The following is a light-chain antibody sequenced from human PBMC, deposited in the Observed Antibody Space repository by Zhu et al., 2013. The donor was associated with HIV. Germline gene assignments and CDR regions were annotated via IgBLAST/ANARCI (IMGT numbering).Light chain of an antibody. V-gene: IGLV1-40*01. Sequence: QSVLTQPPSVSGAPGQRVTISCTGSSSNIGAGYDVHWYQQLPGTAPKLLIYGNDNRPSGVPDRFSGSKSGPSATLGITGLQTGDEADYYCGTWDSSLSAVVFGGGTKLTVL. J-gene: IGLJ2*01. CDR3: GTWDSSLSAVV. CDR2: GND. CDR1: SSNIGAGYD.